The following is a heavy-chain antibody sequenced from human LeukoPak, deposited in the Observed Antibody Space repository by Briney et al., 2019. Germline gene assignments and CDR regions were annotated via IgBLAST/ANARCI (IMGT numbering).Heavy chain of an antibody. Sequence: PSETLSLTCAVYDVSFSGYYWSWIRQPPGKGLEWIGEINHSGSTNYNPSLKSRVTISVDTSKNQFSLNLRSVTAADTAVCYCARVERIAAAYWGQGTLVTVSS. D-gene: IGHD6-13*01. V-gene: IGHV4-34*01. J-gene: IGHJ4*02. CDR1: DVSFSGYY. CDR2: INHSGST. CDR3: ARVERIAAAY.